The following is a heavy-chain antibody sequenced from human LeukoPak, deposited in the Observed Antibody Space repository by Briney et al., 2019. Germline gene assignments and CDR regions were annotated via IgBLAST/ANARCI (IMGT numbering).Heavy chain of an antibody. CDR3: ARDLYIVVVPAGYWYFDL. J-gene: IGHJ2*01. Sequence: SETLSLTCAVSGGSISSSNWWSWVRQPPGKGLEWIGEIYHSGSPNYNPSLKSRVTIAVDKSKNQCSLKLSSVTAADTAVYYCARDLYIVVVPAGYWYFDLWGRGTLVTVSS. V-gene: IGHV4-4*02. D-gene: IGHD2-2*01. CDR1: GGSISSSNW. CDR2: IYHSGSP.